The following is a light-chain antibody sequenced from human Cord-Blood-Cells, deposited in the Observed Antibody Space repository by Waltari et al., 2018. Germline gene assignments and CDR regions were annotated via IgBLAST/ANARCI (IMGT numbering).Light chain of an antibody. CDR2: DVS. J-gene: IGLJ1*01. CDR1: SSDVGGYNY. Sequence: QSALTQPASVSGSPGQSITLPCTGTSSDVGGYNYVPWYQQHPGKAPKLMIYDVSNRPPGVSNRLSCSKAGNTASLTISGLQAEDEADYYCSSYTSSSTYVFGTGTKVTVL. V-gene: IGLV2-14*03. CDR3: SSYTSSSTYV.